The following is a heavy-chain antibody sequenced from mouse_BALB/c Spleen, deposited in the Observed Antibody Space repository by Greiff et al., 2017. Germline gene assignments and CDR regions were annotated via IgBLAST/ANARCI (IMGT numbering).Heavy chain of an antibody. V-gene: IGHV2-9*02. J-gene: IGHJ3*01. CDR2: IWAGGST. CDR1: GFSLTSYG. Sequence: QVQLKESGPGLVAPSQSLSITCTVSGFSLTSYGVHWVRQPPGKGLEWLGVIWAGGSTNYNSALMSRLSISKDNSKSQVFLKMNSLQTDDTAMYYCAREADYGSSPWFAYWGQGTLVTVSA. D-gene: IGHD1-1*01. CDR3: AREADYGSSPWFAY.